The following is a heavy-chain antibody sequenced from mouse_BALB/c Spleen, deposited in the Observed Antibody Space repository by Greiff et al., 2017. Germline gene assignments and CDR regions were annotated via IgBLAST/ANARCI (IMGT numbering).Heavy chain of an antibody. J-gene: IGHJ3*01. CDR3: ARRGAYYGNPSFAY. V-gene: IGHV2-2*02. CDR2: IWSGGST. CDR1: GFSLTSYG. D-gene: IGHD2-10*01. Sequence: VQLQQSGPGLVQPSQSLSITCTVSGFSLTSYGVHWVRQSPGKGLEWLGVIWSGGSTDYNAAFISRLSISKDNSRSQVFFKMNSLQANDTAIYYCARRGAYYGNPSFAYWGQGTLVTVSA.